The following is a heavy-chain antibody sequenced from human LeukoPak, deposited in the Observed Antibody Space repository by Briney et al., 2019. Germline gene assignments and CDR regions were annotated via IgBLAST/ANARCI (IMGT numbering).Heavy chain of an antibody. CDR2: TKPDGSEQ. CDR3: ARDPEWGAFDI. J-gene: IGHJ3*02. D-gene: IGHD1-26*01. CDR1: GFTFATFW. Sequence: VQPGGSLRLSCAASGFTFATFWMTWVRQIPGKGLEWVAETKPDGSEQFYVDSVKGRFTISRDNADKLLYLQMTSLRVEDTAVYYCARDPEWGAFDIWGQGTMVTVSS. V-gene: IGHV3-7*05.